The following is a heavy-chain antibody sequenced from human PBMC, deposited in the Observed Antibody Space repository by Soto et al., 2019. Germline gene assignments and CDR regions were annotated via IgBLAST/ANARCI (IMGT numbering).Heavy chain of an antibody. Sequence: ASVNVSFKASGYTFTSYGISWVRQAPGQGLELMGWISAYNGNTNYAQKLQGRVTMTTXXXXXXAXMXLXXXXSDDTAVYYCARDDPVVLYYWGQGTLVTVSS. CDR3: ARDDPVVLYY. CDR2: ISAYNGNT. V-gene: IGHV1-18*04. J-gene: IGHJ4*02. CDR1: GYTFTSYG. D-gene: IGHD2-15*01.